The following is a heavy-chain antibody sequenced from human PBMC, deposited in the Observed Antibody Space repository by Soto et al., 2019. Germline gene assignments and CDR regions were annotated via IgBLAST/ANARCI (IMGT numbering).Heavy chain of an antibody. CDR3: ARLLEGGYYYYGMDV. CDR2: IIPIFGAA. V-gene: IGHV1-69*01. Sequence: QVQLVQSGAEVKKPESSVKVSCKASGGTFSSYAISWVRQAPGQGLEWMGGIIPIFGAANYAQKFEGRVTITADESTSTAYMELSSLRSEDTAVYYCARLLEGGYYYYGMDVWGQGTTVTVSS. D-gene: IGHD1-1*01. J-gene: IGHJ6*02. CDR1: GGTFSSYA.